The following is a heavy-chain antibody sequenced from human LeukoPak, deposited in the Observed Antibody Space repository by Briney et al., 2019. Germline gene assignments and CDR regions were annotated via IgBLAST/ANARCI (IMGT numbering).Heavy chain of an antibody. D-gene: IGHD6-13*01. CDR1: GYTFTSYG. CDR2: ISAYNGNT. CDR3: ARARAAGTYPHFDY. V-gene: IGHV1-18*01. J-gene: IGHJ4*02. Sequence: GASVKVSCKASGYTFTSYGISWVRQAPGQGLEWMGWISAYNGNTNYAQKLQGRVTMTTDTSTSTTYMELRSLRSDDTAVYYCARARAAGTYPHFDYWGQGTLVTVSS.